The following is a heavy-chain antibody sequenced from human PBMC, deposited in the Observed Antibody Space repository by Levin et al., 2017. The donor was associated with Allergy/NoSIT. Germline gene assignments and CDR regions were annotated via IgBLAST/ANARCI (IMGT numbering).Heavy chain of an antibody. CDR1: GYTFTGYH. CDR3: AVDMLKVTPGDY. V-gene: IGHV1-2*02. D-gene: IGHD2-21*02. J-gene: IGHJ4*01. CDR2: INPYSGAT. Sequence: ASVKVSCKASGYTFTGYHMHWVRQAPGQGLEWMGDINPYSGATTYAQKFQGRVAMTRDTSINTVYMDLSSLTSDDTAGYYCAVDMLKVTPGDYLGQGSLVTVSS.